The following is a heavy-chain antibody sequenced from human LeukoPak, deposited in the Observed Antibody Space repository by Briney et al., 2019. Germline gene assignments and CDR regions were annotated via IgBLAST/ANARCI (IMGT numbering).Heavy chain of an antibody. CDR3: ASDDYYDSSGYLY. Sequence: SETLSLTCTVSGGSISSYYWSWIRQPPGKGLEWIGYIYYSGSTNYNPSLKSRVTISVDTSKNQFSLKLSSVTAADTAVYYCASDDYYDSSGYLYWGQGTLVTVSS. J-gene: IGHJ4*02. V-gene: IGHV4-59*01. CDR2: IYYSGST. D-gene: IGHD3-22*01. CDR1: GGSISSYY.